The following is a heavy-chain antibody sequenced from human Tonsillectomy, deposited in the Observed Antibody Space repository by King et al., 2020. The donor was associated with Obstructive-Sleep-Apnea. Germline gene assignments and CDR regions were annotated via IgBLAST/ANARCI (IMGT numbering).Heavy chain of an antibody. V-gene: IGHV3-48*04. CDR1: GFTFSSYS. J-gene: IGHJ4*02. CDR2: ISSSSSTI. D-gene: IGHD6-6*01. CDR3: ARQYSSSLYYFDY. Sequence: VQLVESGGGLVQPGGSLRLSCAASGFTFSSYSMNWVRQAPGRGLEWVSYISSSSSTIYYADSVKGRFTISRDNAKNSLYLKMNSLRAEDTAVYYCARQYSSSLYYFDYWGQGTLVTVSS.